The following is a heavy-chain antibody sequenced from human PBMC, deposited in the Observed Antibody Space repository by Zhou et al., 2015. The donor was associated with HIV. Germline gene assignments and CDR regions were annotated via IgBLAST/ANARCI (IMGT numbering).Heavy chain of an antibody. D-gene: IGHD3-22*01. Sequence: QVQLVQSGAEVKKPGSSVKVSCKASGGTFSSYAISWVRQAPGQGLEWMGGIIPIFGTANYAQKFQGRVTITADESTSTAYMELSSLRSEDTAVYYCARGTLEPDYYDSSGFPEFDYWGQGTLVTVSS. CDR3: ARGTLEPDYYDSSGFPEFDY. J-gene: IGHJ4*02. CDR1: GGTFSSYA. V-gene: IGHV1-69*12. CDR2: IIPIFGTA.